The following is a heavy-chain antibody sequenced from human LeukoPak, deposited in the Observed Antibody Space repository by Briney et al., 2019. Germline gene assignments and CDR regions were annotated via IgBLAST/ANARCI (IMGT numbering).Heavy chain of an antibody. CDR2: IYYNGST. D-gene: IGHD2-2*01. V-gene: IGHV4-59*01. CDR3: ARAPEGYCSSTSCPMDAFDI. CDR1: GGSISSYY. Sequence: SETLSLTCTVSGGSISSYYWSWIRQPPGKGLEWIGYIYYNGSTNYNPSLKSRVTISVDTSKNQFSLKLSSVTAADTAVYYCARAPEGYCSSTSCPMDAFDIWGQGTMVTVSS. J-gene: IGHJ3*02.